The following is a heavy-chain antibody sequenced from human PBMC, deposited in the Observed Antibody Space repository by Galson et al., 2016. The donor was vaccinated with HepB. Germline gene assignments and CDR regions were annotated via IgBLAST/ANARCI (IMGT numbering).Heavy chain of an antibody. Sequence: SVKVSCKASGYTFTRYDVHWVRQAPGQRPEWMGWINAGDGKRRHPLKFQGRVSITTDTSATTVYMELSNLRSEDTAVYYCGRAFSGSYYVERLDYWGQGTLVTVSS. V-gene: IGHV1-3*01. CDR3: GRAFSGSYYVERLDY. CDR1: GYTFTRYD. CDR2: INAGDGKR. J-gene: IGHJ4*02. D-gene: IGHD1-26*01.